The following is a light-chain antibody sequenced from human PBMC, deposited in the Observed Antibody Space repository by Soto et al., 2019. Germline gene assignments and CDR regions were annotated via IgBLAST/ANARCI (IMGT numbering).Light chain of an antibody. Sequence: EIVMTQSPATLSVSPGDRATLSCRASQSVGSDLAWYQLKPGQAPRLLIYGAATRATGIPARFSGSGSRTEFSLPISSLQSEDFAVYYCQQYNIWSLYTFGQGTKLEIK. CDR1: QSVGSD. J-gene: IGKJ2*01. CDR2: GAA. CDR3: QQYNIWSLYT. V-gene: IGKV3-15*01.